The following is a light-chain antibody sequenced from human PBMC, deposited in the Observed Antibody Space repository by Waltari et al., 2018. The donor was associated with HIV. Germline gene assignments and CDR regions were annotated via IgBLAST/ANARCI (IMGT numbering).Light chain of an antibody. J-gene: IGLJ3*02. Sequence: SYELTQPPSVSVSPGQTARTPCSGDALSKQYAYWYQQKTGQDPVVVIYTETRKSSGIHERCSGSTSGTTVTLTISGVQAEDEADYYCQSADSSGNWLFGGGTKLTVV. CDR1: ALSKQY. CDR2: TET. V-gene: IGLV3-25*03. CDR3: QSADSSGNWL.